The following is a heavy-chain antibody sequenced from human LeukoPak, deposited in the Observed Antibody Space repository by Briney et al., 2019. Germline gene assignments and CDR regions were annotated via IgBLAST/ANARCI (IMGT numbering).Heavy chain of an antibody. CDR2: ISYDGRNK. V-gene: IGHV3-30*18. D-gene: IGHD2-2*01. J-gene: IGHJ4*02. CDR3: AKVHETYCSGTGCYEGYFDY. Sequence: PGGSLRLSCAASGFTFSNYGIHWVRQAPGRGLEWVAVISYDGRNKYYADSAKGRFTISRDNSKNTLYLQMNSLRTEDTAVYYCAKVHETYCSGTGCYEGYFDYWGQGTLVSVSS. CDR1: GFTFSNYG.